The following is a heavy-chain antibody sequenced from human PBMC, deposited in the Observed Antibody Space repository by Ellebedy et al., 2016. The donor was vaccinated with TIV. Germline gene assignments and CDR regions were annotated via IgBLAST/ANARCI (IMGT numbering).Heavy chain of an antibody. CDR2: VSSDGTSS. V-gene: IGHV3-74*01. CDR1: GFTYTNYW. CDR3: ARDRSNLIVSYNWFDL. J-gene: IGHJ5*02. Sequence: PGGSLRLSCAASGFTYTNYWMHWVRQAPGKGLLWVSRVSSDGTSSSYADSVKGRFTMYRDNAKNMLYLQMNSLRAEDTAVYYCARDRSNLIVSYNWFDLWGQGTLVTVSS. D-gene: IGHD3-16*02.